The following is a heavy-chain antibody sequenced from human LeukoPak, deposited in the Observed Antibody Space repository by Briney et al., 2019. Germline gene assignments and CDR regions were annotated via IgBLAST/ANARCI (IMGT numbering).Heavy chain of an antibody. CDR3: ARRIGDYVTAFDY. V-gene: IGHV4-30-4*01. Sequence: SETLSLTSTVSGGSISSGDYYWSWIRQPPGKGLEWIGYIYYSGSTYYNPSLKSRVTISVDTSKNQFSLKLSSVTAADTAVYYCARRIGDYVTAFDYWGQGTLVTVSS. CDR1: GGSISSGDYY. D-gene: IGHD4-17*01. CDR2: IYYSGST. J-gene: IGHJ4*02.